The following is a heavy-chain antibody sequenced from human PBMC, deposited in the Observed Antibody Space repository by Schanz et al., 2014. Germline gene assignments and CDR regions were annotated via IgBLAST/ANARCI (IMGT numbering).Heavy chain of an antibody. J-gene: IGHJ4*02. D-gene: IGHD3-9*01. CDR1: GFTFSRYW. Sequence: VQLVESGGGLVQPGGSLRLSCAASGFTFSRYWMQWVRQAPGKGLEWVAFISYDGSNKYYADSVKGRFTISRDNSKNTLYLQMNSLRAEDTAVYYCAKDHAGSDILTALGNWGQGTLVTVSS. CDR3: AKDHAGSDILTALGN. CDR2: ISYDGSNK. V-gene: IGHV3-30*18.